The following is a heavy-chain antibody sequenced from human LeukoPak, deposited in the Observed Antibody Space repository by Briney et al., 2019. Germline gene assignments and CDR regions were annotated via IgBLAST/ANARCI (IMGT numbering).Heavy chain of an antibody. CDR1: GFIFSSHG. J-gene: IGHJ4*02. Sequence: GGSLRLSCAASGFIFSSHGMNWVRQAPGKGLEWVSGISPSGDATFYADSVKGRFTISRDNSKNTLYLQMNSLRAEDTAVYYCAKEDGSGSLYDYWGQGTLVTVSS. D-gene: IGHD3-10*01. CDR2: ISPSGDAT. V-gene: IGHV3-23*01. CDR3: AKEDGSGSLYDY.